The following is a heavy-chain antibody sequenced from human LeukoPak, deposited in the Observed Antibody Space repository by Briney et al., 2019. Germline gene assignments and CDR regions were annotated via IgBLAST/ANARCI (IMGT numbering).Heavy chain of an antibody. CDR3: ARDPLRFGELLGYFDY. Sequence: SVKVSCKASGGTFSSYAISWVRQAPGQGLEWMGGIIPIFGTANYAQKFQGRVTMTTDTSTSTAYMDLRSLRSDDTAVYYCARDPLRFGELLGYFDYWGQGTLVTVSS. CDR2: IIPIFGTA. J-gene: IGHJ4*02. V-gene: IGHV1-69*05. D-gene: IGHD3-10*01. CDR1: GGTFSSYA.